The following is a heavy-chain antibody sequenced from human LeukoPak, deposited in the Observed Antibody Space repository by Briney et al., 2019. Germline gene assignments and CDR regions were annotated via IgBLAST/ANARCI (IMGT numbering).Heavy chain of an antibody. CDR1: GFTFSSYE. J-gene: IGHJ4*02. D-gene: IGHD3-22*01. Sequence: GGSLRLSCAASGFTFSSYEMIWVRQAPGKGLEWVSYISSSGSTIYYADSVKGRFTISRDNAKNSLHLQMNSLRAEDTAVYYCARSRYYDSSAYYYSFDCWGQGTLVTVSS. CDR3: ARSRYYDSSAYYYSFDC. V-gene: IGHV3-48*03. CDR2: ISSSGSTI.